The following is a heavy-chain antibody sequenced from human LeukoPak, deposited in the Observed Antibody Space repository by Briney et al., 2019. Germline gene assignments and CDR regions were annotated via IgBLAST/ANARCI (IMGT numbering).Heavy chain of an antibody. V-gene: IGHV1-8*01. CDR2: MNPNSGNT. Sequence: ASVKVSCKASGYTFTSYDINWERQATGQGLEWMGWMNPNSGNTGYAQKFQGRVTMTRNTSISTAYMELSSLRSEDTAVYYCARGSSSYGDYTFDYWGQGTLVTVSS. D-gene: IGHD4-17*01. CDR1: GYTFTSYD. J-gene: IGHJ4*02. CDR3: ARGSSSYGDYTFDY.